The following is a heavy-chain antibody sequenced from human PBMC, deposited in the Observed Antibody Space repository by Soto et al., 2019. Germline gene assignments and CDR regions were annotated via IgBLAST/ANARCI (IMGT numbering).Heavy chain of an antibody. D-gene: IGHD6-13*01. V-gene: IGHV4-34*01. Sequence: SETLSLTCAVYGGSFSGYYWSWIRQPPGKGLEWMGEIYHSGSTNYNPSLKSRVTISVDKSKKQFSLKLSSVTAADTAVYYCAKESSSFPMYFFDYWGQGKLVTVSS. CDR3: AKESSSFPMYFFDY. CDR1: GGSFSGYY. CDR2: IYHSGST. J-gene: IGHJ4*02.